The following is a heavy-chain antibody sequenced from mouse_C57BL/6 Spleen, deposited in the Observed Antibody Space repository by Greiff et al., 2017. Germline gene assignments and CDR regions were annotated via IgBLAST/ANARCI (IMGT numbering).Heavy chain of an antibody. D-gene: IGHD1-1*01. CDR2: IDPETGGT. Sequence: QVQLQQSGAELVRPGASVTLSCKASGYTFTDYEMHWVKQTPVHGLEWIGAIDPETGGTAYNQKFKGKAILTADKSASTAYMKLRSLTSEDSAVYYGTGRGSSYWGQGTLVTVSA. V-gene: IGHV1-15*01. CDR1: GYTFTDYE. J-gene: IGHJ3*01. CDR3: TGRGSSY.